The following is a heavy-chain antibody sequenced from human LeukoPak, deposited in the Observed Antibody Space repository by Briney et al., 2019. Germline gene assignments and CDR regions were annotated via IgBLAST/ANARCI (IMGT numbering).Heavy chain of an antibody. J-gene: IGHJ6*03. Sequence: ASVKVSCKASGYTFTSYGISWVRQAPGQGLEWMAWISAHNGNTFYAQNLQGRVTMTTDTSTSTAYMELRSLTSDDTAVYYCARVLEITNYYYYMDVWGKGTTVTVSS. D-gene: IGHD1-1*01. V-gene: IGHV1-18*01. CDR1: GYTFTSYG. CDR3: ARVLEITNYYYYMDV. CDR2: ISAHNGNT.